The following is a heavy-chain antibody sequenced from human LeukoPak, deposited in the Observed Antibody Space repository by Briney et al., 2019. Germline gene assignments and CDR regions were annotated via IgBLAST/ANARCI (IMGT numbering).Heavy chain of an antibody. V-gene: IGHV4-59*01. CDR3: ARVLDQPVFGATNWFDP. D-gene: IGHD3-3*01. Sequence: PSETLSLTCTVSGGSISSYYWSWIRQPPGKGLEWIGYIYYSGSTNYNPSPKSRVTISVDTSKNQFSLKLSSVTAADTAVYYCARVLDQPVFGATNWFDPWGQGTLVTVSS. CDR1: GGSISSYY. CDR2: IYYSGST. J-gene: IGHJ5*02.